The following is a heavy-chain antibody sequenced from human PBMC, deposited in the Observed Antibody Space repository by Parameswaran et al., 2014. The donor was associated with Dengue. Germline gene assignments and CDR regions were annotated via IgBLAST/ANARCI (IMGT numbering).Heavy chain of an antibody. D-gene: IGHD3-22*01. CDR3: AKELYYYDSSGYYYVDAFDI. Sequence: WIRQPPGKGLEWVSAISGSGGSTYYADSVKGRFTISRDNSKNTLYLQMNSLRAEDTAVYYCAKELYYYDSSGYYYVDAFDIWGQGTMVTVSS. V-gene: IGHV3-23*01. J-gene: IGHJ3*02. CDR2: ISGSGGST.